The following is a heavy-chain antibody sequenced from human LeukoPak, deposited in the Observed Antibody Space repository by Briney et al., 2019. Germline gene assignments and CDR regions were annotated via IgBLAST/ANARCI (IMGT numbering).Heavy chain of an antibody. Sequence: SETLSLACTVSGGSISSGSYYWGWIRQPPGRGLEWIGNIYYSGSTYYNPSLKSRVTISVDTSKNQFSLKLSSVTAADTAVYFCARLTSRAKPNFDYWGQGTLVTVSP. V-gene: IGHV4-39*01. J-gene: IGHJ4*02. CDR3: ARLTSRAKPNFDY. CDR2: IYYSGST. CDR1: GGSISSGSYY. D-gene: IGHD2-2*01.